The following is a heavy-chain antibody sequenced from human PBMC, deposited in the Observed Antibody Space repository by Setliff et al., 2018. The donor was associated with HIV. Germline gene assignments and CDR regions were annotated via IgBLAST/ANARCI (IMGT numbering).Heavy chain of an antibody. V-gene: IGHV4-61*01. CDR2: IYYSGST. D-gene: IGHD3-3*01. CDR3: ARYYNFWSGPPYNWFDP. Sequence: SETLSLTCAVSGYSISSGYYWSWIRQPPGKGLEWIGYIYYSGSTNYNPSLKSRVTISVDTSKNQFSLKLSSVTVADTAVYYCARYYNFWSGPPYNWFDPWGQGTLVTVSS. CDR1: GYSISSGYY. J-gene: IGHJ5*02.